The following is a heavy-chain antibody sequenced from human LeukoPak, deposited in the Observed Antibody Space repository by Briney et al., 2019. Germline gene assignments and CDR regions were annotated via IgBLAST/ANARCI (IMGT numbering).Heavy chain of an antibody. J-gene: IGHJ4*02. CDR1: GYRFTTYW. D-gene: IGHD3-16*01. CDR3: ARITLGAVAFGY. CDR2: IYPCYSDT. V-gene: IGHV5-51*04. Sequence: GESLKIPFKGSGYRFTTYWIGWVRQMPGKGLEWMVIIYPCYSDTRFSPPFQGPVPIPADKPLSTAYLQWGKLKSSDNAMNLCARITLGAVAFGYWGQGTLVTVYS.